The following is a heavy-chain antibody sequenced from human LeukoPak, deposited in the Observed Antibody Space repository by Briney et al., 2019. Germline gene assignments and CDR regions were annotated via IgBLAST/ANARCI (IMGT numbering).Heavy chain of an antibody. D-gene: IGHD3-3*01. V-gene: IGHV3-43*02. J-gene: IGHJ6*03. CDR1: GFTFDDYA. CDR3: AKDGLYDFWSKFFYYMDV. Sequence: GGSLRLSCAASGFTFDDYAMHWVRQAPGKGLEWVSLISGDGGSTYYADSVKGRFTISRDNSKNSLYLQMNSLRTEETALYYCAKDGLYDFWSKFFYYMDVWGKGTTVTVSS. CDR2: ISGDGGST.